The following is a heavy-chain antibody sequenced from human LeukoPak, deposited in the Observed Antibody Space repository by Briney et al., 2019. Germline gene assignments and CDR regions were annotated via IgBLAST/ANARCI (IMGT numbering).Heavy chain of an antibody. Sequence: PSETLSLTCTVSGGSISSYYWSWIRQPPGKGLEWIGYIYYSGSTNYNPSLKSRVTISVDTSKNQFSLKLSSVTAADTAVYYCARYRPYYYDSSGYYYYFDYWGQGTLVTVSS. J-gene: IGHJ4*02. D-gene: IGHD3-22*01. CDR3: ARYRPYYYDSSGYYYYFDY. CDR2: IYYSGST. CDR1: GGSISSYY. V-gene: IGHV4-59*01.